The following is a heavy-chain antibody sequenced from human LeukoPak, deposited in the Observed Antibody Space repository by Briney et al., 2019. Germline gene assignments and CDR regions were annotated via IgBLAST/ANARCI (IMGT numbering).Heavy chain of an antibody. Sequence: GGSLRLSCAASGFTFSSYGMSWVRQAPGKGLEWVSSISRSGSTKYYADSVKGRFTISRGNAKNSLYLQMNSLRAEDTAVYYCAKVSGRGLYYYYYMDVWGKGTTVTVSS. D-gene: IGHD1-26*01. V-gene: IGHV3-48*04. CDR1: GFTFSSYG. CDR3: AKVSGRGLYYYYYMDV. J-gene: IGHJ6*03. CDR2: ISRSGSTK.